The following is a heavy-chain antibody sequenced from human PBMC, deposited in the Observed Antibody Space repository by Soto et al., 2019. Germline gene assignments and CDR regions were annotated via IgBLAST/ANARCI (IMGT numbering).Heavy chain of an antibody. CDR2: ISGYNGDT. D-gene: IGHD2-8*01. J-gene: IGHJ6*02. CDR3: AKNGQPPYYYYGMDV. CDR1: GYTFTRYG. V-gene: IGHV1-18*01. Sequence: QGQLVQSGGEVKKPGASVKVSCKASGYTFTRYGISWVRQAPGQGLEWMGWISGYNGDTKYAQKFQGRLTMTVDTSTTTAYMELRSLTSDDRAVYYCAKNGQPPYYYYGMDVWAKGPRSPSP.